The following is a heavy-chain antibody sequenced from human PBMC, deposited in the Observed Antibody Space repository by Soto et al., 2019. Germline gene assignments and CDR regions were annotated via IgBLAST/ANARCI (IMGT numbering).Heavy chain of an antibody. CDR3: VIVDYY. CDR1: GFTFSNHV. CDR2: INRDFNT. Sequence: EEQLVESGGGLVQPGGSLRLSCAASGFTFSNHVVNWVRQAPGRGLEWVSSINRDFNTYYADSVNGRFTISRDNAKDSLFLQRNRLRADDTAVYYCVIVDYYVGQGTMITVSS. D-gene: IGHD3-16*02. J-gene: IGHJ4*02. V-gene: IGHV3-48*01.